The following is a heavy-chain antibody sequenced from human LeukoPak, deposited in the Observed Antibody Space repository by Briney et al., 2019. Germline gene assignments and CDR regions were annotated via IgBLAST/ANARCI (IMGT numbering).Heavy chain of an antibody. J-gene: IGHJ3*01. CDR2: IKQDGSEK. Sequence: GGSLRPSCAASGFTFSSYEMNWVRQAPGKGLEWVANIKQDGSEKYYVDSVKGRFTISRDNAKNSLYLQMNSLRAEDTAVYSCARNLRYFDWLLRTNAFDFWGQGTMVTVSS. D-gene: IGHD3-9*01. CDR1: GFTFSSYE. V-gene: IGHV3-7*01. CDR3: ARNLRYFDWLLRTNAFDF.